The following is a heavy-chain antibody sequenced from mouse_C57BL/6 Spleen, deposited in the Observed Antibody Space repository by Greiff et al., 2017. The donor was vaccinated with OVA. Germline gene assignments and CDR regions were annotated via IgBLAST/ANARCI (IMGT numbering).Heavy chain of an antibody. J-gene: IGHJ2*01. CDR2: ISSGSSTI. CDR1: GFTFSDYG. V-gene: IGHV5-17*01. D-gene: IGHD4-1*01. Sequence: EVMLVESGGGLVKPGGSLKLSCAASGFTFSDYGMHWVRQAPEKGLEWVAYISSGSSTIYYADTVKGRFTISRDNAKNTLFLQMTSLRSEDTAMYYCASRCGTDYFDYWGQGTTLTVSS. CDR3: ASRCGTDYFDY.